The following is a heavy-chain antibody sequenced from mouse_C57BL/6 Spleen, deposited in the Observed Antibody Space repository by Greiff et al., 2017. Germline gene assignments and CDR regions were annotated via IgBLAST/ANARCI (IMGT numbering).Heavy chain of an antibody. V-gene: IGHV2-3*01. CDR1: GFSLTSYG. J-gene: IGHJ4*01. CDR2: IWGDGST. Sequence: VQLQESGPGLVAPSQSLSITCTVSGFSLTSYGVRWVRQPPGKGLEWLGVIWGDGSTNYHSALISSLSISKDNSKGQVFLKLHSLQTDETATFYWAKQGAYYAMDYWGQGTSVTVST. CDR3: AKQGAYYAMDY.